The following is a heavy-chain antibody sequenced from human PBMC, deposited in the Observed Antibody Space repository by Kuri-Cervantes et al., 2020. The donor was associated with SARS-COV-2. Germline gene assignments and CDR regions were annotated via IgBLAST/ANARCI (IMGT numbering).Heavy chain of an antibody. CDR1: GFTFSGYA. CDR2: ISYDGSNK. CDR3: ARDVIAARPSRGAFDI. D-gene: IGHD6-6*01. Sequence: GGSLRLSCAASGFTFSGYAMHWVRQAPGKGLEWVAVISYDGSNKYYADSVKGRFTISRDNAKNSLYLQMNSLRAEDTAVYYCARDVIAARPSRGAFDIWGQGTMVTVSS. V-gene: IGHV3-30-3*01. J-gene: IGHJ3*02.